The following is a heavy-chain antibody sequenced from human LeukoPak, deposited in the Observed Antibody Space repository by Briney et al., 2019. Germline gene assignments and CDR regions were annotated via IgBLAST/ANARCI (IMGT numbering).Heavy chain of an antibody. D-gene: IGHD2-2*01. CDR2: IYYSGST. V-gene: IGHV4-30-4*01. CDR1: GGSITSRDYY. CDR3: ARGYCSSTSCYQYHFDY. Sequence: PSQTLSLTCTVSGGSITSRDYYWSWIRQPPGKGLEWIGYIYYSGSTYYNPSLKSRITISMDTSENQFSLKLSSVTAADTAVYYCARGYCSSTSCYQYHFDYWGQGTLVTVSS. J-gene: IGHJ4*02.